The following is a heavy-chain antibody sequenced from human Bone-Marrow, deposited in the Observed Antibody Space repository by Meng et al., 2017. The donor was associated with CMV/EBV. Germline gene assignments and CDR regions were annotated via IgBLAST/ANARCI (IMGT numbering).Heavy chain of an antibody. Sequence: ASVKVSCKASGYTFTSYYMHWVRQAPGQGLEWMGIINPSGGSTSYAQKFQGRVTMTRDTSTSTVYMELSSLRSEDTAVYYCARASVLRYFDWLSPPGYWGQGNLVTVSS. D-gene: IGHD3-9*01. CDR1: GYTFTSYY. V-gene: IGHV1-46*01. CDR3: ARASVLRYFDWLSPPGY. J-gene: IGHJ4*02. CDR2: INPSGGST.